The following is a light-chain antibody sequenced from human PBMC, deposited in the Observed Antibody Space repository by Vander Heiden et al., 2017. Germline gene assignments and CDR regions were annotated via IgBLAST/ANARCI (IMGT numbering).Light chain of an antibody. J-gene: IGLJ2*01. CDR1: SLRSYY. CDR3: NSRDSSGNHVV. Sequence: GQTVRITCQGDSLRSYYASWYQQKPGQAPVLVIYGKNNRPSGIPDRFSGSSSGNTASLTITGAQAEDEADYYCNSRDSSGNHVVFGGGTKLTVL. V-gene: IGLV3-19*01. CDR2: GKN.